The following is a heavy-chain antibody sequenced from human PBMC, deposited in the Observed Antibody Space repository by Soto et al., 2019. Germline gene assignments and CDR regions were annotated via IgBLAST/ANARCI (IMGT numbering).Heavy chain of an antibody. CDR2: VSAYNGHT. V-gene: IGHV1-18*01. CDR3: ATDRVRDGYNNGGFDS. J-gene: IGHJ3*02. CDR1: GYTFTTYG. Sequence: SLQVSCKASGYTFTTYGISWVRQAPGQGLEWMGWVSAYNGHTNYAQNLQGRVIMTTDTSTTTAHMELRSLRSEDTAVYYCATDRVRDGYNNGGFDSWDQGIMVTV. D-gene: IGHD5-12*01.